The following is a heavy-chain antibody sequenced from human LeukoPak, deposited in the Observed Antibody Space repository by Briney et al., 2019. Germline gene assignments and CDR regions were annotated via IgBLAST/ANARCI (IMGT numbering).Heavy chain of an antibody. Sequence: GGSLRLSCAASGFTFSSYGMHWVREAPGKGLEWVAFIRYDGSNKYYADSVKGRFTISRDNSKNTLYQQMNSLRAEDTAVYYCVRDWGYDSSGYWQKYFDTWGQGTLVTVSS. CDR3: VRDWGYDSSGYWQKYFDT. D-gene: IGHD3-22*01. CDR2: IRYDGSNK. J-gene: IGHJ4*02. CDR1: GFTFSSYG. V-gene: IGHV3-30*02.